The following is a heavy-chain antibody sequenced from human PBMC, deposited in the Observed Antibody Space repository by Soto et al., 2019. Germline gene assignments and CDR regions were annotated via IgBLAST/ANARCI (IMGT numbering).Heavy chain of an antibody. D-gene: IGHD6-19*01. CDR1: GGSFSGYY. CDR3: ARGLGSSGWYSPWDAFDI. CDR2: INHSGST. J-gene: IGHJ3*02. Sequence: SETLSLTCAVYGGSFSGYYWTWIRQPPGTGLEWIGEINHSGSTNYNPSLKSRVTISVDTSKNQFSLKLTSVTAADTAVYYCARGLGSSGWYSPWDAFDIWGQGTMVTFSS. V-gene: IGHV4-34*01.